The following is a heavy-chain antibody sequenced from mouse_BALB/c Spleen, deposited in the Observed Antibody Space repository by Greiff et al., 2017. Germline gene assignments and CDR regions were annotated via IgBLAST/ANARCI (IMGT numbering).Heavy chain of an antibody. Sequence: EVQLVESGAELVKPGASVKLSCTASGFNIKDTYMHWVKQRPEQGLEWIGRIDPANGNTKYDPKFQGKATITADTSSNTAYLQLSSLTSEDTAVYYCARLDGSFAYWGQGTLVTVSA. CDR2: IDPANGNT. CDR3: ARLDGSFAY. CDR1: GFNIKDTY. J-gene: IGHJ3*01. D-gene: IGHD2-3*01. V-gene: IGHV14-3*02.